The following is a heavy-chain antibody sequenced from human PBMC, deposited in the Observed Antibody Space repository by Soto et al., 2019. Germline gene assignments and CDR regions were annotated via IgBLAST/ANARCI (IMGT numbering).Heavy chain of an antibody. J-gene: IGHJ4*02. V-gene: IGHV1-18*01. CDR3: ARGTHDYSFPYYFDY. CDR2: INPYNGNT. Sequence: ASVKVSCKASGYTFTKNVISWVRQAPGQGLEWMGWINPYNGNTDYAQKLQRRVTVTTDTSTNTVHMELRSLRSDDTAVYYCARGTHDYSFPYYFDYWGRGDLVTVSS. D-gene: IGHD3-16*01. CDR1: GYTFTKNV.